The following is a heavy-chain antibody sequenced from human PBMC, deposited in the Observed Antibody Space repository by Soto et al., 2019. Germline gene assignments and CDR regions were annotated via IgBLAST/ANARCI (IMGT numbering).Heavy chain of an antibody. CDR2: IYPGDSDT. V-gene: IGHV5-51*01. Sequence: GESLKISCKGSGYSFIRHWIVWVRQMPGKGLEWMGIIYPGDSDTRYSPSFQGQVTISADKSISTAYLQWSSLKASDTAMYYCARLDYSDNSGYRLLDVWGQGTTVTVS. CDR1: GYSFIRHW. J-gene: IGHJ6*02. CDR3: ARLDYSDNSGYRLLDV. D-gene: IGHD3-22*01.